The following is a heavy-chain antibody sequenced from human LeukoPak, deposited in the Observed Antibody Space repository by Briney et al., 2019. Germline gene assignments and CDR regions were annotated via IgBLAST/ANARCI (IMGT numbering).Heavy chain of an antibody. D-gene: IGHD1-20*01. Sequence: GGSLRLSCAASGFTFSSYSMNWVRQAPGKGLEWVSSISSSSSYIYYADSVKGRFTISRDNAKNSLYLQMNSLRAEDTAVYYCARSEYNWNYFDYWGQGTLVIVSS. CDR2: ISSSSSYI. CDR3: ARSEYNWNYFDY. J-gene: IGHJ4*02. V-gene: IGHV3-21*01. CDR1: GFTFSSYS.